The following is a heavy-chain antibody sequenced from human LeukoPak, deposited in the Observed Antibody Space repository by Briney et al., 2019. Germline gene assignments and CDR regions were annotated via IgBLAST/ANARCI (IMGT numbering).Heavy chain of an antibody. J-gene: IGHJ4*02. CDR2: IYHSGST. V-gene: IGHV4-38-2*02. CDR3: ARDHYYDTSGYYLLSLYYFDY. Sequence: SETLSLTCTVSGYSISSGYYWGRVRQPPGKGLEWIGSIYHSGSTSYNPSLKSRVTISVDTSKNQFSLNLSSVTAADTAVYYCARDHYYDTSGYYLLSLYYFDYWGQGTLATVSS. D-gene: IGHD3-22*01. CDR1: GYSISSGYY.